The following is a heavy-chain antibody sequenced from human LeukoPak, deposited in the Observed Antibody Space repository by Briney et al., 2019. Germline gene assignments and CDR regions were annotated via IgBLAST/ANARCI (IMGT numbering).Heavy chain of an antibody. J-gene: IGHJ4*02. CDR1: GFTFSSYA. CDR2: ISGSGGST. CDR3: TTAYFGGIKN. D-gene: IGHD3-16*01. Sequence: GGSLRLSCAASGFTFSSYAMSWVRQAPGKGLEWVSAISGSGGSTYYADSVKGRFTISRDNSKNTLYLQMNSLRTEDTAVYYCTTAYFGGIKNWGQGTLVTVS. V-gene: IGHV3-23*01.